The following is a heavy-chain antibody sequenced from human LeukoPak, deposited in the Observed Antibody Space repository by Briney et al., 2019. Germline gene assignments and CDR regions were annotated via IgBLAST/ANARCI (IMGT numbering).Heavy chain of an antibody. Sequence: SETLSLTCAVYGGSFSGYYWSWIRQPPGKGLEWIGEINHSGSTNYNPSLKSRVTISVDTSKNQFSLKLSSVTAADTAEYYCALAHTYYDYVWGSYRYRWFDPWGQGTLVTVSS. CDR3: ALAHTYYDYVWGSYRYRWFDP. CDR2: INHSGST. J-gene: IGHJ5*02. V-gene: IGHV4-34*01. CDR1: GGSFSGYY. D-gene: IGHD3-16*02.